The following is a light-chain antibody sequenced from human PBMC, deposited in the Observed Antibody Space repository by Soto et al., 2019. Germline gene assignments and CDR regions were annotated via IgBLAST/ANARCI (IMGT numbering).Light chain of an antibody. Sequence: EIVLTQSPGTLSLSPGERATLSCSASQSVSSSYLAWYQQKPGQAPRLLIYGASSRATGIPDRFSGSGSGTDFTLTISRLEPEDFAVYYRQQYGSSSITFGQGTRLEIK. CDR2: GAS. CDR1: QSVSSSY. J-gene: IGKJ5*01. V-gene: IGKV3-20*01. CDR3: QQYGSSSIT.